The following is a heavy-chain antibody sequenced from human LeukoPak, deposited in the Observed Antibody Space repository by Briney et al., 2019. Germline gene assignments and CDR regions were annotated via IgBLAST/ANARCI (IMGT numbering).Heavy chain of an antibody. V-gene: IGHV1-46*01. Sequence: ASVKVSCKASGYTFTGYYMHWVRQAPGQGLEWMGIINPSGGSTSYAQKFQGRVTMTRDMSTSTVYMELSSLRSEDTAVYYCARSDYSGYYFDYWGQGTLVTVSS. CDR1: GYTFTGYY. J-gene: IGHJ4*02. CDR3: ARSDYSGYYFDY. CDR2: INPSGGST. D-gene: IGHD3-22*01.